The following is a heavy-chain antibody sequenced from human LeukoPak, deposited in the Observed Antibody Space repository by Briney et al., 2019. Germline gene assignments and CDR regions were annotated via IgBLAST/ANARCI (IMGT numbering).Heavy chain of an antibody. CDR1: GGSISSSNW. CDR2: IYHSGST. Sequence: KPSETLSLTCAVSGGSISSSNWWSWVRQPPGKGLEWIGEIYHSGSTNYNPSLKSRVTISVDKSKNQFSLKLSSVTAAGTAVYYCASYDYGDHFPSAFHWGQGTLVTVSS. V-gene: IGHV4-4*02. J-gene: IGHJ4*02. D-gene: IGHD4-17*01. CDR3: ASYDYGDHFPSAFH.